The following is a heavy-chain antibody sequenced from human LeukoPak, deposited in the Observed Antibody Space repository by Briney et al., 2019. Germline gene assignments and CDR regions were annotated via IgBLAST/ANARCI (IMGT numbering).Heavy chain of an antibody. V-gene: IGHV3-7*01. CDR3: ARGGAQWLAYYGSSGYTGGGMDV. D-gene: IGHD3-22*01. Sequence: GGSLRLSCVASRFTFSTYWMNWVRQAPGKGLEWVANVKQDGSEKYYVDSVKGRFTISRDNAKNSLYLQVNSLRAEDTAVYYCARGGAQWLAYYGSSGYTGGGMDVWGQGTTVTVSS. CDR2: VKQDGSEK. CDR1: RFTFSTYW. J-gene: IGHJ6*02.